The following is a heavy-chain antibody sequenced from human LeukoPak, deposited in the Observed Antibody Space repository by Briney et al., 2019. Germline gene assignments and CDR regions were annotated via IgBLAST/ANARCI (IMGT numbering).Heavy chain of an antibody. CDR2: INPSGGST. V-gene: IGHV1-46*01. CDR1: GYTFTGYF. D-gene: IGHD3-22*01. CDR3: ARVNYDSSGYYSSPFDY. J-gene: IGHJ4*02. Sequence: ASVKVSCKASGYTFTGYFIHWVRQAPGQGLEWMGIINPSGGSTSYAQKFQGRVTMTRDMSTSTVYMELSSLRSEDTAVYYCARVNYDSSGYYSSPFDYWGQGTLVTVSS.